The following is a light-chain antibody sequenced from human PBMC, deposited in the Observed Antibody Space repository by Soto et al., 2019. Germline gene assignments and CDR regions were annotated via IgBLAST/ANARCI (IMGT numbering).Light chain of an antibody. CDR3: QQYGSTPWT. CDR1: QRVSNNF. CDR2: DAT. J-gene: IGKJ1*01. V-gene: IGKV3D-20*01. Sequence: VVLTQFPGTLSLSPGETATLSCGASQRVSNNFLGWYQQKPGLPPRLLIYDATIRANGIPERFSGRGSGTHFTLTISRLEPEDFSGYYCQQYGSTPWTFVRGTKVELK.